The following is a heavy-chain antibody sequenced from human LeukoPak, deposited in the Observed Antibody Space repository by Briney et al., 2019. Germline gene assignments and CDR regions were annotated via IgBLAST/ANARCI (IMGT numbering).Heavy chain of an antibody. J-gene: IGHJ5*02. CDR3: ASGIVVVPAAIAWFDP. CDR1: GFTFSSYA. Sequence: GSLRLSCAASGFTFSSYAMSWVRQPPGKGLEWIGEINHSGSTNYNPSLKSRVTISVDTSKNQFSLKLSSVTAADTAVYYCASGIVVVPAAIAWFDPWGQGTLVTVSS. CDR2: INHSGST. V-gene: IGHV4-34*01. D-gene: IGHD2-2*01.